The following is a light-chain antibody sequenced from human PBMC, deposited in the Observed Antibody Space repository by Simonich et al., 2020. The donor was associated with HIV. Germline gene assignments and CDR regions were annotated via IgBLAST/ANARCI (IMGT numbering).Light chain of an antibody. CDR2: YNN. CDR3: GTWDSSLSAVV. J-gene: IGLJ2*01. CDR1: SSNIGNNY. V-gene: IGLV1-51*01. Sequence: QSVLTQPPSVSAAPGQKVTISCSGSSSNIGNNYVSWYQQLPGTAPKLLIYYNNKRPSGMPDRFSGSKSGTSATLDITGLQTGDEADYYCGTWDSSLSAVVFGGGTKLTVL.